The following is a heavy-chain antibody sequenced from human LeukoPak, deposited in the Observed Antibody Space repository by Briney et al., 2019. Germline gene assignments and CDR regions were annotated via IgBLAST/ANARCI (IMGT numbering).Heavy chain of an antibody. CDR1: GFSFSSNA. D-gene: IGHD2-15*01. CDR2: VFGSGGNT. J-gene: IGHJ6*02. CDR3: AKVSRGYCRGGTCYYFYGMDV. Sequence: PGGYLRLSCAASGFSFSSNAMSWVRQAPARGLEWVSSVFGSGGNTYYADSVKGRFTISRDNSKNTLYLQMNSLRAEDTAVYYCAKVSRGYCRGGTCYYFYGMDVWGQGTTVTVSS. V-gene: IGHV3-23*01.